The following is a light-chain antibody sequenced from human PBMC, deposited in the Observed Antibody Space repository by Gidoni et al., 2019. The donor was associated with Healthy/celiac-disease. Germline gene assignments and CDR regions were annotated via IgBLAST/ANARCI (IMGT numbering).Light chain of an antibody. Sequence: EIVMKQYPATLSVSPGERATRSCRASQSVSSNLAGYQQKPGQAPRLLISGASTRATGIPARFSSSGSSTEFTLTISSLQSEDFAVYYCQQYNNWPWTFGQGTKVEIK. CDR3: QQYNNWPWT. CDR1: QSVSSN. CDR2: GAS. J-gene: IGKJ1*01. V-gene: IGKV3-15*01.